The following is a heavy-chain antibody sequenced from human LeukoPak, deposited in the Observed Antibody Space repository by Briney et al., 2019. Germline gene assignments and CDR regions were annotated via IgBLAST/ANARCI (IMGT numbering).Heavy chain of an antibody. Sequence: PSETLSLTCAVYGGSFSGYYWTWIRQPPGKGLEWIGEINHSGNTNYNPSLKSRVTISVDTSKNQFSLNLRSVTAADTAMYYCARLWSTDCSGGSCPHQPNSWGQGTLVTVSS. J-gene: IGHJ4*02. CDR1: GGSFSGYY. CDR3: ARLWSTDCSGGSCPHQPNS. V-gene: IGHV4-34*01. CDR2: INHSGNT. D-gene: IGHD2-15*01.